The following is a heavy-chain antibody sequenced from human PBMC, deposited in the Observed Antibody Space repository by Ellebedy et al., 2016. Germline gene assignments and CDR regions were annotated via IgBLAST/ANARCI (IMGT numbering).Heavy chain of an antibody. CDR3: ARRGYYDSSGYYNKGHFDY. J-gene: IGHJ4*02. Sequence: GGSLRLSCAASGFTFSSYWMYWVRQAPGKGLVWVSRIKSDGSVINYADSVKGRFTISRDNAKNTLYLQMNSLSVEDTALYYCARRGYYDSSGYYNKGHFDYWGQGTLVTVSS. V-gene: IGHV3-74*01. CDR2: IKSDGSVI. D-gene: IGHD3-22*01. CDR1: GFTFSSYW.